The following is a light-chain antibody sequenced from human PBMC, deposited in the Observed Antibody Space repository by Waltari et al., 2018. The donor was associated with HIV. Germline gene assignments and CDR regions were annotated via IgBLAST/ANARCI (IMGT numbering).Light chain of an antibody. CDR1: QSIRNY. CDR3: LQYDNLWT. J-gene: IGKJ1*01. V-gene: IGKV1-5*03. Sequence: DIEVTQPPSTLPASVGDTVSLPCRASQSIRNYLAWYQQKPGTAPQLLISEASCLESGVPSRFSGSGSGTVFTLTISCLQPDDFATYYCLQYDNLWTFGQGTKVE. CDR2: EAS.